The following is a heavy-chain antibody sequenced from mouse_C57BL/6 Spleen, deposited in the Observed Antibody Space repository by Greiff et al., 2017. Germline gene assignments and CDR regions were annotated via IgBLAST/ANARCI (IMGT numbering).Heavy chain of an antibody. V-gene: IGHV1-80*01. J-gene: IGHJ4*01. CDR3: ARGKRQRRLPYYAMEC. CDR1: GYAFSSYW. D-gene: IGHD3-2*02. Sequence: QVQLQQSGAELVKPGASVKISCKASGYAFSSYWMNWVKQRPGKGLEWIGQIYPGDGDTNYNGKFKGKATLTADKSSSTAYMQLSSLTSEDSAVYFCARGKRQRRLPYYAMECWGQGASVTVAS. CDR2: IYPGDGDT.